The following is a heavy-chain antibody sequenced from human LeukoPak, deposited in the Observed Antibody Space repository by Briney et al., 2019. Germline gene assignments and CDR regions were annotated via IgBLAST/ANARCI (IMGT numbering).Heavy chain of an antibody. J-gene: IGHJ4*02. V-gene: IGHV4-59*01. Sequence: PSETLSLTCTVSGGSISSYYWSWIRQPPGKGLEWIGYIYYSGGTNYNPSLKSRVTISVDTSKNQFSLKLSSVTAADTAVYYCARGIVVVPAAMRELSTGTIFDYWGQGTLVTVSS. D-gene: IGHD2-2*01. CDR2: IYYSGGT. CDR3: ARGIVVVPAAMRELSTGTIFDY. CDR1: GGSISSYY.